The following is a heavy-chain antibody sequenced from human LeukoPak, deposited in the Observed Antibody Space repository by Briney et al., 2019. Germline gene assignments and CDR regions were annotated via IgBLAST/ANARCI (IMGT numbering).Heavy chain of an antibody. D-gene: IGHD6-13*01. CDR3: ARDLAAAGMGVDNWFDP. CDR1: GDSVSSNSAA. Sequence: SQTLSLTCAISGDSVSSNSAAWNWIRQSPSRGLEWLGRTYYRSKWYNDYAVSVKSRITINPDTSKNQFSLQLNSVTPEDTAVYYCARDLAAAGMGVDNWFDPWGQGTLVTVSS. CDR2: TYYRSKWYN. V-gene: IGHV6-1*01. J-gene: IGHJ5*02.